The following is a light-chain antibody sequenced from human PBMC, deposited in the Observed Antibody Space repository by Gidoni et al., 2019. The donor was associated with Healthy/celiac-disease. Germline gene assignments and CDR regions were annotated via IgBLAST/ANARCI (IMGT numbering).Light chain of an antibody. V-gene: IGKV3-20*01. J-gene: IGKJ1*01. CDR1: QSVSSSY. Sequence: EIVLTQSPGTLSLSPGERATLSCRASQSVSSSYLAWYQQKPGQAPRLLIYCASSRATGIPDRFSGSGSGTDFTLTISRLEAEDSAVYYCQQYGSSPRTFGQGTKVEIK. CDR2: CAS. CDR3: QQYGSSPRT.